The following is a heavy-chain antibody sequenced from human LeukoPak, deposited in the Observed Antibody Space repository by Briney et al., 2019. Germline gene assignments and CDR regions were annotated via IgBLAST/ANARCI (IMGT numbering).Heavy chain of an antibody. CDR3: ARDSVVVHPTALFPHNWFDP. CDR1: GFTFSSYW. J-gene: IGHJ5*02. CDR2: IKQDGSEK. Sequence: PGGSLRLSCAASGFTFSSYWTSWVRQAPGKGLEWVANIKQDGSEKYYVDSVKGRFTISRDNAKNSLYLQMNSLRAEDTAVYYCARDSVVVHPTALFPHNWFDPWGQGTLVTVSS. D-gene: IGHD2-2*01. V-gene: IGHV3-7*01.